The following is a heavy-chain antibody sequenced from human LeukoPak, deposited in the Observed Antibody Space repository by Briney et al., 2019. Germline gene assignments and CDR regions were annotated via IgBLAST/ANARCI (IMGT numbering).Heavy chain of an antibody. J-gene: IGHJ6*02. CDR2: ISASGGST. D-gene: IGHD1-26*01. CDR3: ARARWDYYYGMDV. Sequence: PTGGSLRLSCAASGFTFSSYAMSWVRQAPGKGLEWVSAISASGGSTYYADSVKGRFTLSRDNSKNALYLQMNSLRAEDTAVYYCARARWDYYYGMDVWGQGTTVTVSS. CDR1: GFTFSSYA. V-gene: IGHV3-23*01.